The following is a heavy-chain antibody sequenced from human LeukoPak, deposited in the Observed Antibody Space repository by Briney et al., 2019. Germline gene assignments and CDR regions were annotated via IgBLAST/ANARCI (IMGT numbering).Heavy chain of an antibody. Sequence: EASVKVSCKASGYTFTGYYMHWVRQAPGQGLEWMGWIKPNSGGTNYAQKFQGRVTMTRDTSISTAYMELSRLRSDDTAVYYCARGTALLLWFGELLDIDYWGQGTLVTVSS. J-gene: IGHJ4*02. V-gene: IGHV1-2*02. CDR1: GYTFTGYY. D-gene: IGHD3-10*01. CDR3: ARGTALLLWFGELLDIDY. CDR2: IKPNSGGT.